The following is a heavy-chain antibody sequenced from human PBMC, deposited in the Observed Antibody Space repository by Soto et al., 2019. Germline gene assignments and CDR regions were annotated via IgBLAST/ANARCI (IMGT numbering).Heavy chain of an antibody. J-gene: IGHJ4*02. CDR3: ARRNNYGSGDKIYYFDY. CDR1: GYTFSSYG. Sequence: QVQLVQSGAEVKKPGASVKVSCKASGYTFSSYGISWVRQAPGQGLEWMGWISPYNGVTNYAQKLQGRVTVTTDTSTSTAYMELRSLRSDDTAVYYCARRNNYGSGDKIYYFDYWGQGTLVTVSS. V-gene: IGHV1-18*01. CDR2: ISPYNGVT. D-gene: IGHD3-10*01.